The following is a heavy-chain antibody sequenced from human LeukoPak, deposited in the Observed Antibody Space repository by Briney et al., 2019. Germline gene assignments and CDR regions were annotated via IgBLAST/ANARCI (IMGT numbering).Heavy chain of an antibody. J-gene: IGHJ3*02. CDR1: GYTLTSYY. Sequence: GASVKVSCKASGYTLTSYYMHWVRQAPGQGLEWMGIINPSGGSTSYAQKFQGRVTMTRDMSTSTVYMELSSLRSEDTAVYYCARARGSWDAFDIWGQGTMVTVSS. CDR3: ARARGSWDAFDI. V-gene: IGHV1-46*01. D-gene: IGHD2-15*01. CDR2: INPSGGST.